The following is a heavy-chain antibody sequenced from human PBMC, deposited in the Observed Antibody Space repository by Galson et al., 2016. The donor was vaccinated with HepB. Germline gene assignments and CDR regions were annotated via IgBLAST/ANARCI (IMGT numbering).Heavy chain of an antibody. Sequence: SLRLSCAASGFTFSNTAMSWVRQAPGKGLEWVSIISATGGSKYYTASVKGRFTISRDNSKNTLLLQMNSLHQGPIGLPPGTLLQEHLWG. CDR2: ISATGGSK. CDR1: GFTFSNTA. J-gene: IGHJ6*01. V-gene: IGHV3-23*01. CDR3: TLLQEHL.